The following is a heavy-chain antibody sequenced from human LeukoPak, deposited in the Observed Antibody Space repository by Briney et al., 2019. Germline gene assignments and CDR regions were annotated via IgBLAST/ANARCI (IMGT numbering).Heavy chain of an antibody. CDR2: IWYDGSNK. D-gene: IGHD3-10*01. CDR1: GFTFSSYG. CDR3: ARDLVRGVMYYGMDV. Sequence: GGSLRLSCAASGFTFSSYGMHWVRQAPGKGLEWVAVIWYDGSNKYYADSVKGRFTISRDNSKNTLYLQMNSLRAEDTAVYYCARDLVRGVMYYGMDVWGQGTTVTVSS. J-gene: IGHJ6*02. V-gene: IGHV3-33*01.